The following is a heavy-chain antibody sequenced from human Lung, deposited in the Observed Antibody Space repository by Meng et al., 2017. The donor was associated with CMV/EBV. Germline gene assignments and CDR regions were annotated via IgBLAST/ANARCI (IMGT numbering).Heavy chain of an antibody. CDR3: ARGRGLVATIVQYYLDY. D-gene: IGHD5-12*01. V-gene: IGHV3-21*01. CDR1: GFTFTSYA. CDR2: ITGGGNYI. J-gene: IGHJ4*02. Sequence: GGSLRLXXAASGFTFTSYAMNWVRQAPGKGLEWVSSITGGGNYIYYADSVKGRFSVSRDNAKNSLYLQMNSLRAEDTAVYYCARGRGLVATIVQYYLDYWGQ.